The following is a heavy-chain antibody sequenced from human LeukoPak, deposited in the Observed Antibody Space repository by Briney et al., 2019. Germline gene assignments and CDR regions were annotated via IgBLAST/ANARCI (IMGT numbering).Heavy chain of an antibody. J-gene: IGHJ4*02. Sequence: GRSLRLSCAASGFTFNSYGIHWVRQAPGKGLEWVAFIWYDGSNKYYADSVKGRFTNSRDNSKNTLYLQMNSLRAEDTAVYYCARARTTRGFDYWGQGTLVTVSS. CDR1: GFTFNSYG. CDR2: IWYDGSNK. D-gene: IGHD4-17*01. V-gene: IGHV3-33*01. CDR3: ARARTTRGFDY.